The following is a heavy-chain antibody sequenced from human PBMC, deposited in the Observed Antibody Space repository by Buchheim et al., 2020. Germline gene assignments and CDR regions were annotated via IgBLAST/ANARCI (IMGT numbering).Heavy chain of an antibody. CDR2: INQDGSEK. D-gene: IGHD3-16*01. V-gene: IGHV3-7*01. CDR3: ARSIPEVGGDVDY. CDR1: GFTFSSYW. Sequence: EVQLVESGGGLVQPGGSLRLSCAASGFTFSSYWRSWVRQAPGKGLEGVANINQDGSEKYYVDSVKGRFTISRGNAKNPMYFQMNSLRAEDTAVYYCARSIPEVGGDVDYWGQGTL. J-gene: IGHJ4*02.